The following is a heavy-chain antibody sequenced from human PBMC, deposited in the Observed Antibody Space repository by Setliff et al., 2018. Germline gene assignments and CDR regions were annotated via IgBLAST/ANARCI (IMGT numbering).Heavy chain of an antibody. Sequence: SETLSLTCAVSGYSISSGYYWGWIRQPPGKGLEWIGSIYHSGSTYYNPSLKSRVTISVDTSKNQFSLKLSSVTAADAAVYYCARQPGGGYYDSSGYYGMAPYYFDYWGQGTLVTV. J-gene: IGHJ4*02. D-gene: IGHD3-22*01. V-gene: IGHV4-38-2*01. CDR2: IYHSGST. CDR1: GYSISSGYY. CDR3: ARQPGGGYYDSSGYYGMAPYYFDY.